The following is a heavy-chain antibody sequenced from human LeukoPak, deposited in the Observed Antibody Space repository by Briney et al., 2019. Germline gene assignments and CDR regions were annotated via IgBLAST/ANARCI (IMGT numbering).Heavy chain of an antibody. CDR3: TTSGGSGSSDAFDF. CDR1: GFTFSTYS. J-gene: IGHJ3*01. Sequence: VGSLRLSCAASGFTFSTYSMNWVRQTPGKGAEWLSYYADSVRGRFTISSENANNALYLQMNNQRAEDTAVYYCTTSGGSGSSDAFDFWGRGALVSVSS. D-gene: IGHD1-26*01. V-gene: IGHV3-48*01.